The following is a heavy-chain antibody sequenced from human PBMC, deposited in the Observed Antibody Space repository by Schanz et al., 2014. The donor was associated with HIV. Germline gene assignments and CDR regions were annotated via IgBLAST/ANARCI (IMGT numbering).Heavy chain of an antibody. CDR2: MNQDGRSK. Sequence: EVQLVESGGGLVQPGGSLRLSCAASGFTFSSYWMTWEWQATGNGGETVANMNQDGRSKYYVDSVKGRFTISRDNAANSLFLQMNSLRAEDTAVYYCVHDDSDNDGFDMWGPLPMVSCSS. J-gene: IGHJ3*02. V-gene: IGHV3-7*01. D-gene: IGHD3-22*01. CDR3: VHDDSDNDGFDM. CDR1: GFTFSSYW.